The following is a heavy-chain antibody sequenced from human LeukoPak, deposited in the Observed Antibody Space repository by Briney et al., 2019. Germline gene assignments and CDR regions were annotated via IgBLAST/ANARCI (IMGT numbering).Heavy chain of an antibody. V-gene: IGHV3-30*04. CDR1: GFTFSNYA. CDR3: ARDPGPYGDYMDV. Sequence: GGSLRLSCAASGFTFSNYAMSWVRQAPGKGLEWVAVRSYDGSNKYYADSVKGRFTISRDNSKNTLYLQMNSLRVEDTAVYYCARDPGPYGDYMDVWGKGTTVTVSS. CDR2: RSYDGSNK. D-gene: IGHD1-1*01. J-gene: IGHJ6*03.